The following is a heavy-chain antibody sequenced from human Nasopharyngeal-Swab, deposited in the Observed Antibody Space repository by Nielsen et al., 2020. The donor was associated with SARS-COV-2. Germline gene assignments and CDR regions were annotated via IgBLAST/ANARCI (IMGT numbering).Heavy chain of an antibody. D-gene: IGHD3-3*01. J-gene: IGHJ5*02. CDR1: CGCFRWFY. V-gene: IGHV4-34*01. CDR3: ARSLRITIFGVVIISRWFDP. Sequence: LSLAVYCGCFRWFYLGWVRPPPREGVEWVGEINHSGSTNYNPSLKSRVTISVDTSKNQFSLKLSSVTAADTAVYYCARSLRITIFGVVIISRWFDPWGQGTLVTVSS. CDR2: INHSGST.